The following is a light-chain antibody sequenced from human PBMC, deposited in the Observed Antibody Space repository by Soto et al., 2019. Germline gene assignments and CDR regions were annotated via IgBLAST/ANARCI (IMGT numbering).Light chain of an antibody. CDR1: SSNIGAGYN. CDR3: QSYDSTLYV. V-gene: IGLV1-40*01. J-gene: IGLJ1*01. Sequence: QSVLTQPPSVSGAPGQRVTISCTGSSSNIGAGYNVHWYQQLPGTAPKLLIYNNNYRPSGVPDRFSGSKSGTSASLAITGLQAEDEADYYCQSYDSTLYVFGTGTKLTVL. CDR2: NNN.